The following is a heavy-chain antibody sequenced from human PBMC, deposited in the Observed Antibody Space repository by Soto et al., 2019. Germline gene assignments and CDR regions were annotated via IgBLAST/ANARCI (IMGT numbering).Heavy chain of an antibody. CDR3: ARLPTGYYYYYGMDV. CDR2: IYYSGST. Sequence: SAPLSLTCTVSGGSISSYYWSWIRQPPGKGLEWIGYIYYSGSTNYNPSLKSRVTISVDTSKNQFSLKLSSVTAADTAVYYCARLPTGYYYYYGMDVWGQGTTVTVSS. J-gene: IGHJ6*02. CDR1: GGSISSYY. V-gene: IGHV4-59*08.